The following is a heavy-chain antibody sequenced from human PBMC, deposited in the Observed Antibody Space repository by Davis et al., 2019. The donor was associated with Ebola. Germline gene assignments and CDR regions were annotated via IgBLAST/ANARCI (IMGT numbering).Heavy chain of an antibody. CDR3: ARYNSTRAKWFDP. V-gene: IGHV1-2*02. J-gene: IGHJ5*02. D-gene: IGHD2/OR15-2a*01. CDR2: INPASGGA. Sequence: ASVKVSCKTSGYAFMDYYIHWLRHAPGQGLEWMGWINPASGGATYIGKFQGRVTRTRNTATNTTYMELHRLQPDDTAVYYCARYNSTRAKWFDPWGQGTRVIVSS. CDR1: GYAFMDYY.